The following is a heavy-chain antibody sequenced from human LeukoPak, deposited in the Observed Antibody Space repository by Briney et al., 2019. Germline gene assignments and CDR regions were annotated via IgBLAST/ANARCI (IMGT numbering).Heavy chain of an antibody. CDR2: IGAGGIST. D-gene: IGHD2-2*01. CDR3: AKYIVVDATRTFDY. J-gene: IGHJ4*02. V-gene: IGHV3-23*01. CDR1: GFTFSTYP. Sequence: GGSLRLSCGTSGFTFSTYPMTWVRQAPGKGLEWVSSIGAGGISTYYADSVKGRFVISRDNSKNTLYLQMSSLRDDDTAVYYCAKYIVVDATRTFDYWGQGTLVTVSS.